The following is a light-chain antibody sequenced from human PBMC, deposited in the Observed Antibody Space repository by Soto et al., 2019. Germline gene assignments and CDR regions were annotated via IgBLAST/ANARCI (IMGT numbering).Light chain of an antibody. J-gene: IGKJ1*01. CDR1: QSISSW. CDR3: QQYNSYRT. V-gene: IGKV1-5*01. CDR2: DAS. Sequence: DIQMTQSPSTLSASVGDRVTITCRASQSISSWLAWYQQKPGKAPKLLIYDASSLESGVPSRFSGSGSGTEVTLTISSLQPDDFANYYRQQYNSYRTFGQGTQVEIK.